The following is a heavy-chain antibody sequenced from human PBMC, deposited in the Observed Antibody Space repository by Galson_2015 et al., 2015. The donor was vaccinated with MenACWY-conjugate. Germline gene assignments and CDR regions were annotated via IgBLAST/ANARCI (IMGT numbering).Heavy chain of an antibody. CDR1: GFTFGSYW. Sequence: SLRLSCAASGFTFGSYWMHWVRQVPGKGLVWVSRIDRAGGSKNYADSVKGRFTISRDNAKNTLYLQMNSLRAEDTAVYYCARDRSERTVSLQSNWFGPWVQGTQVIVSS. D-gene: IGHD4-11*01. J-gene: IGHJ5*02. V-gene: IGHV3-74*01. CDR2: IDRAGGSK. CDR3: ARDRSERTVSLQSNWFGP.